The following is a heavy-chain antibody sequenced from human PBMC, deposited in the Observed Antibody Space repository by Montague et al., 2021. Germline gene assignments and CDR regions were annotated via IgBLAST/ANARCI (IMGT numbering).Heavy chain of an antibody. CDR2: IYYSGNS. Sequence: SETLSLTCTVSGASITSNIYYWGWIRQSPGKGLEWIGSIYYSGNSFYQPSLKSRVTMAVDTSKNQLSLKLSSVTAADTAIYYCARVFSGWYVGWFDPWGQGTLVTVSS. D-gene: IGHD6-13*01. V-gene: IGHV4-39*07. CDR1: GASITSNIYY. CDR3: ARVFSGWYVGWFDP. J-gene: IGHJ5*02.